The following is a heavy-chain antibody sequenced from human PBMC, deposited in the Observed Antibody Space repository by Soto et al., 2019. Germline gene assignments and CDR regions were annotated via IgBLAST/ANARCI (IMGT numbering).Heavy chain of an antibody. V-gene: IGHV1-69*01. J-gene: IGHJ6*02. Sequence: QVQLVQSGAEVKKPGSSVKVSCKAPGGTFSSYAISWVRQAPGQGLEWMGGIIPIFGTANYAQKFQGRVTITADESTSTAYMELSSLRSEDTAVYYCARAYRPGYYYYYGMDVWGQGTTVTVSS. D-gene: IGHD2-2*01. CDR2: IIPIFGTA. CDR1: GGTFSSYA. CDR3: ARAYRPGYYYYYGMDV.